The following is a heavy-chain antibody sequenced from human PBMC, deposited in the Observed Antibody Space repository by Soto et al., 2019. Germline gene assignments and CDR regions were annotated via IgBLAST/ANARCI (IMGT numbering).Heavy chain of an antibody. D-gene: IGHD2-2*03. V-gene: IGHV4-4*02. CDR2: IYHTGIT. J-gene: IGHJ6*02. CDR3: ARLNGYCVSTGCHGYYGMDV. CDR1: GDSISISHW. Sequence: PSETLSLTCVVSGDSISISHWWSWVRQSPGKGLEWIGEIYHTGITNYNPSLKSRVNISVDKSNNQFSLMLRSVTAADTAVYYCARLNGYCVSTGCHGYYGMDVWGQGTTVTVSS.